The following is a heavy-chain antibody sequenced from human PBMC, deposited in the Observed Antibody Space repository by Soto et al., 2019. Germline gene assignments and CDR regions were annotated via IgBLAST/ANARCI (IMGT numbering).Heavy chain of an antibody. V-gene: IGHV1-69*13. CDR1: GGTFSSYA. D-gene: IGHD3-9*01. Sequence: ASVKVSCKASGGTFSSYAISWVRQAPGQELEWMGGIIPIFGTANYAQKFKGRVTITADESTSTAYMELSSLRSEDTAVYYCARGRYDILTGYVNYYYYGMDVWGQGTTVTVSS. CDR3: ARGRYDILTGYVNYYYYGMDV. J-gene: IGHJ6*02. CDR2: IIPIFGTA.